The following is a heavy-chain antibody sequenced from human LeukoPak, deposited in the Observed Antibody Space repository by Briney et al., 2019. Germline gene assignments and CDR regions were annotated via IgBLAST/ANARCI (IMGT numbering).Heavy chain of an antibody. D-gene: IGHD3-16*02. CDR1: GFTFSSYA. Sequence: GGSLRLSCSASGFTFSSYAMHWVRQAPGKGLEYVSATSSNGGSTYYADSVKGRFTISRDNSKNTLYLQMNSLRAEDTAVYYCALNGREVPSGAFDIWGQGTMVTVSS. V-gene: IGHV3-64*04. J-gene: IGHJ3*02. CDR3: ALNGREVPSGAFDI. CDR2: TSSNGGST.